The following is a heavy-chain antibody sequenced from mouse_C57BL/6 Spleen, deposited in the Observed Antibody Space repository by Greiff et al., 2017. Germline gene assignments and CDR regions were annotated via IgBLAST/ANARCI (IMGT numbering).Heavy chain of an antibody. CDR1: GYTFTSYG. Sequence: QVQLKESGAELARPGASVKLSCKASGYTFTSYGISWVKQRTGQGLEWIGEIYPRSGNTYYNEKFKGKATLTADKSSSTAYMELRSLTSEDSAVYFCARSGLGLFDYWGQGTTLTVSS. D-gene: IGHD4-1*01. CDR3: ARSGLGLFDY. J-gene: IGHJ2*01. V-gene: IGHV1-81*01. CDR2: IYPRSGNT.